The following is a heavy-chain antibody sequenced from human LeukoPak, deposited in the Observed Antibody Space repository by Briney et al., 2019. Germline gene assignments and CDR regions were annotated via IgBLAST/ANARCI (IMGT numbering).Heavy chain of an antibody. CDR2: INHSGST. V-gene: IGHV4-34*01. CDR1: GGSVSSYY. J-gene: IGHJ5*02. CDR3: ARAFVLVVYAVRFDP. Sequence: SETLSLTCAVNGGSVSSYYWGWIRQHPGKWMEWIGEINHSGSTNYNPSLKSRVTISVDTSKNQFSLKLSSVTAADTAVYYCARAFVLVVYAVRFDPWGQGTLVTVSS. D-gene: IGHD2-8*01.